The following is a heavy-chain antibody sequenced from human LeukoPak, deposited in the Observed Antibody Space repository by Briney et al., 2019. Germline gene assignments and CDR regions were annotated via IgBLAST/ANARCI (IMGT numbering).Heavy chain of an antibody. J-gene: IGHJ4*02. CDR3: ARAADNCSSTSCYRVEGRYFDY. D-gene: IGHD2-2*01. V-gene: IGHV4-34*01. Sequence: GSLRLSCAASGFTFSSYAMSWVRQPPGKGLEWIGEINHSGSTNYNPSLKSRVTISVDTSKNQFSLKLSSVTAADTAVYYCARAADNCSSTSCYRVEGRYFDYWGQGTLVTVSS. CDR1: GFTFSSYA. CDR2: INHSGST.